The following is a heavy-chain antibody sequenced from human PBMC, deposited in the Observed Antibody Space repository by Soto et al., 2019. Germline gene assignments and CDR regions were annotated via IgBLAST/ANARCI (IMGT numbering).Heavy chain of an antibody. J-gene: IGHJ5*02. CDR2: IYYNGFT. D-gene: IGHD3-3*01. Sequence: ETLSLTCTVSGGSISSYYWSWIRQPPGKGLEWIGSIYYNGFTYYNPSLKSRVTMSVDTSKNQFSLKLRSVTAADTALYYCARKDDFWSGSGSFDPWGQGTLVTVSS. CDR3: ARKDDFWSGSGSFDP. CDR1: GGSISSYY. V-gene: IGHV4-59*04.